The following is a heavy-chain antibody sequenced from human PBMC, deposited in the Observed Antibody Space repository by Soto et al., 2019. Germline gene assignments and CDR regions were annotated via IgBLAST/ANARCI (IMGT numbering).Heavy chain of an antibody. D-gene: IGHD3-10*01. CDR3: ARDQSYYYGSGSYYYLDY. V-gene: IGHV1-24*01. CDR1: GYTLTELS. CDR2: FDPEYGET. Sequence: ASVKVSCKVSGYTLTELSMPWVPQAPVKGLEWMGCFDPEYGETIYAQKFQGRVTITADESTSTAYMELSSLRSEDTAVYYCARDQSYYYGSGSYYYLDYWGRGTLVTLSS. J-gene: IGHJ4*02.